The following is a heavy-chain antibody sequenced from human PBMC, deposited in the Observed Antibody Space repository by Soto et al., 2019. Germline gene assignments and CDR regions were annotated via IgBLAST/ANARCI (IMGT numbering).Heavy chain of an antibody. V-gene: IGHV4-59*01. CDR1: GGSISSYY. CDR3: ARAGYSSGWAYSFNYYLYSGMDV. D-gene: IGHD6-19*01. J-gene: IGHJ6*02. CDR2: IYYSGST. Sequence: SETLSLTCTVSGGSISSYYWSWIRQPPGKGLEWIGYIYYSGSTNYNPSLKSRVTISVDTSKNQFSLKLSSVTAADTAVYYCARAGYSSGWAYSFNYYLYSGMDVRGQGTTVTVSS.